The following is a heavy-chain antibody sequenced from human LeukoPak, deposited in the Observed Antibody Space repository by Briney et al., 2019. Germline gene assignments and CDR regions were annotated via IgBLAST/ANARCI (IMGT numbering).Heavy chain of an antibody. J-gene: IGHJ3*02. CDR3: AREIHLGELPPPLGAFVI. Sequence: GGSLRLSCAASGFTFSSYSMNWVRQAPGKGLEWVSSISSSSSYIYYADSVKGRFTISRDNAKNSLYLQMNSLRAEDTAVYYCAREIHLGELPPPLGAFVIWGQGTMVTVSS. CDR1: GFTFSSYS. CDR2: ISSSSSYI. D-gene: IGHD3-16*01. V-gene: IGHV3-21*01.